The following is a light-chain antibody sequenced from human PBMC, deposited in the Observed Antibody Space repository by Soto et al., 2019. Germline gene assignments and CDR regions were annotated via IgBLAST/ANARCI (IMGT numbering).Light chain of an antibody. CDR2: DVS. J-gene: IGLJ2*01. V-gene: IGLV2-14*01. CDR3: SSYTSSSPLVV. CDR1: SSDVGGYNY. Sequence: QSALTQPASVSGSPGQSITISCTGTSSDVGGYNYVSWYQQHPGKAPKLMIYDVSNRPSGVSNRFSGSKSRNTASLTISGLQDEDEADYYCSSYTSSSPLVVFGGGTKLTVL.